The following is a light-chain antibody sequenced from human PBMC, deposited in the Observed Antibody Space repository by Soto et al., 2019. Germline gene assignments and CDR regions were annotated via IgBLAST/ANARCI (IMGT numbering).Light chain of an antibody. CDR1: QTISSW. V-gene: IGKV1-5*03. Sequence: DIQMTQSPSTLSGSVGDRVTITCRASQTISSWLAWYQQKQGKAPKIXIYKASTLKSGVPSRFSGSGSGTEFTLTISSLQPDDFETYYCQHYNSYSEAFGQGTKVDIK. CDR3: QHYNSYSEA. J-gene: IGKJ1*01. CDR2: KAS.